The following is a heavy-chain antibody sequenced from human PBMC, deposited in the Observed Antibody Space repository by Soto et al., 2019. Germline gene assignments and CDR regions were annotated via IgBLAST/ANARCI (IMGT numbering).Heavy chain of an antibody. CDR1: GFTFDDYA. CDR2: ISWNSGSI. Sequence: EVQLVESGGGLVQPGRSLRRSCAASGFTFDDYAMHWVRQAPGKGLEWVSGISWNSGSIGYADSVKGRFTISRDNAKNSLYLQMNSLRAEDTALYYCAKDRNNHYNPGGAFDIWGQGTMVTVSS. D-gene: IGHD1-1*01. V-gene: IGHV3-9*01. CDR3: AKDRNNHYNPGGAFDI. J-gene: IGHJ3*02.